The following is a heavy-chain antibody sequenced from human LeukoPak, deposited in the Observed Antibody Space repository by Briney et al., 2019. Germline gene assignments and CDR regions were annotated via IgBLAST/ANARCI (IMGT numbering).Heavy chain of an antibody. CDR2: IKQDGSDK. J-gene: IGHJ4*02. CDR1: GFTFSAYW. V-gene: IGHV3-7*03. D-gene: IGHD4-23*01. Sequence: GGSLRLSCAASGFTFSAYWMSWVRQAPGKGLEWVSNIKQDGSDKYYVDSVKGRFTISRDNAKKSLYLQMNSLRAEDTAVYYCARKTVVGSYFDYWGQGTPVTVSS. CDR3: ARKTVVGSYFDY.